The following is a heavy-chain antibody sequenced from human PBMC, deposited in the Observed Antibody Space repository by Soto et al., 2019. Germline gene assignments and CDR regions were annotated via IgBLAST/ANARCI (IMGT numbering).Heavy chain of an antibody. V-gene: IGHV3-11*05. D-gene: IGHD5-12*01. CDR1: GFTFSDYY. CDR2: ISSSSSYT. CDR3: ARDHHRYSGYDYVDY. Sequence: QVQLVESGGGLVKPGGSLRLSCAASGFTFSDYYMSWIRQAPGKGLEWVSYISSSSSYTNYADSVKGRFTISRDNAKNALYLQMNSLRAEDAAVYYCARDHHRYSGYDYVDYWGQGTRVTGSS. J-gene: IGHJ4*02.